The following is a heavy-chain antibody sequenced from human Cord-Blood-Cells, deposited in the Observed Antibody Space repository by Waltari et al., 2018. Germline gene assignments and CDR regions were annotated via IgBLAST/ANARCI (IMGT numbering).Heavy chain of an antibody. CDR2: FDPEEGET. Sequence: QVQLVQSGAEVKKPGASVKVSCKVSGYTLTELSMHWVRQAPGKGLEWMGGFDPEEGETIYAQKFQGRVTMTEDTSTDTAYIELSSLRSEDTAVYYCAGRRSTIFGVVWQDEASDYWGQGTLVTVSS. J-gene: IGHJ4*02. D-gene: IGHD3-3*01. CDR1: GYTLTELS. V-gene: IGHV1-24*01. CDR3: AGRRSTIFGVVWQDEASDY.